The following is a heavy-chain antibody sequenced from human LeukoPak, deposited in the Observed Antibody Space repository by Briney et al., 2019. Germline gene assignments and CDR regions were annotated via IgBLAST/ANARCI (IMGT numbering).Heavy chain of an antibody. V-gene: IGHV3-7*01. J-gene: IGHJ4*02. CDR3: VRDIGYGDY. Sequence: GGSLRLSCAASGFTSATFWKTWIRQAPGKGLEWVAGIRQDGNEKYYLDSVKGRFTISRDNAKNSLYLQMNSLRVEDTAVYYCVRDIGYGDYWGQGTLVTVSS. CDR2: IRQDGNEK. D-gene: IGHD5-12*01. CDR1: GFTSATFW.